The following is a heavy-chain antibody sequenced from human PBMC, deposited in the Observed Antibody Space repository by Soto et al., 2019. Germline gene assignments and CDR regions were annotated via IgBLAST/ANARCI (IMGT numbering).Heavy chain of an antibody. CDR1: GFTFDDYA. J-gene: IGHJ4*02. D-gene: IGHD3-10*01. Sequence: GGSLRLSCAASGFTFDDYAMHWVRQAPGKGLEWVSGISWNSGSIGYADSVKGRFTISRDSAKNSLYLQMNSLRVEDTAVYYCGKVSDSDYDTVERWGQGTLVTVSS. CDR2: ISWNSGSI. V-gene: IGHV3-9*01. CDR3: GKVSDSDYDTVER.